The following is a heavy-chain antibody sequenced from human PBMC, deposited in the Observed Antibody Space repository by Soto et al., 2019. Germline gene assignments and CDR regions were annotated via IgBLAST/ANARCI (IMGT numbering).Heavy chain of an antibody. CDR3: ARDRRYSSSSPLEYYYYGMDV. Sequence: GGSLRLSCAASGFTFSSYAMHWVRQAPGKGLEWVAVISYDGSNKYYADSVKGRFTISRDNSKNTLYLQVNSLRAEDTAVYYCARDRRYSSSSPLEYYYYGMDVWGQGTTVTVSS. CDR1: GFTFSSYA. J-gene: IGHJ6*02. D-gene: IGHD6-6*01. V-gene: IGHV3-30-3*01. CDR2: ISYDGSNK.